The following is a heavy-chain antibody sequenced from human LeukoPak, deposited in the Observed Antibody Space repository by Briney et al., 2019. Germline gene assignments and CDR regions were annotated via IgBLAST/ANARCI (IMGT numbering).Heavy chain of an antibody. J-gene: IGHJ4*02. V-gene: IGHV3-7*01. Sequence: GGSLRLSCAASGFTFSSYWMSWVRQAPGKGLEWVANIKQDGSEKHYVDSVKGRFTISRDNAKNSLYLQMNSLRAEDTAVYYCAREGGYSSGPSDYWGQGTLVTVSS. CDR1: GFTFSSYW. CDR2: IKQDGSEK. D-gene: IGHD6-19*01. CDR3: AREGGYSSGPSDY.